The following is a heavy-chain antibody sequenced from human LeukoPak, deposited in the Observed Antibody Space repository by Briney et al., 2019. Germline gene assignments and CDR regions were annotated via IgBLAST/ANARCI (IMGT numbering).Heavy chain of an antibody. V-gene: IGHV3-11*01. J-gene: IGHJ6*02. D-gene: IGHD1-26*01. CDR3: ARVLSMRGSGSYYFIYYYYGMDV. Sequence: PGGSLRLSCAASGFTFSDYYMSWIRQAPGKELEWVSYISSSGSTIYYADSVKGRFTISRDNAKNSLYLQMNSLRAEDTAVYYCARVLSMRGSGSYYFIYYYYGMDVWGQGTTVTVSS. CDR1: GFTFSDYY. CDR2: ISSSGSTI.